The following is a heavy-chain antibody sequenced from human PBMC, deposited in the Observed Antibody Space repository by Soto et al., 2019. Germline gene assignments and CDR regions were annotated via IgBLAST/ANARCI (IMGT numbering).Heavy chain of an antibody. CDR2: MNPNSANT. D-gene: IGHD3-16*01. Sequence: QVQLVQSGAEVKKPGASVKVSCKASGYTFTSYDIHRVRQATGQGLEWMGWMNPNSANTGYAQKFQGRVTMTRNTSIRTAYMELSSLRSEDTAEYYCAREGVRDMDVWGQGTTVTVSS. CDR1: GYTFTSYD. J-gene: IGHJ6*02. V-gene: IGHV1-8*01. CDR3: AREGVRDMDV.